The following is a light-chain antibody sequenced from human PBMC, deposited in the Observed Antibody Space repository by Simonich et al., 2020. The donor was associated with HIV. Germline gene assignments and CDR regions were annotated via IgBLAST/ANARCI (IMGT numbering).Light chain of an antibody. CDR1: QSVNSN. CDR2: GAS. V-gene: IGKV3-15*01. CDR3: QQYNNWPPYT. J-gene: IGKJ2*01. Sequence: EIVLTQSPGTLSVSPGERATLSCRASQSVNSNLAWYQQKPGQAPRLLIYGASTRATGIPARFSGSESGTEFTLTISSLQSEDFAVHYCQQYNNWPPYTFGQGTKLEIK.